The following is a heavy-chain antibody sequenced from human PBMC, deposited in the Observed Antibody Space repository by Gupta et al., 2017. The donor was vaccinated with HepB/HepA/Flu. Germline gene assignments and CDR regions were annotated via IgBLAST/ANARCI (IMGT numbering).Heavy chain of an antibody. V-gene: IGHV4-39*01. CDR1: GGSFPSGTYH. J-gene: IGHJ5*02. Sequence: QLQESGPGLVKPSETLSLTCTVSGGSFPSGTYHWDWIRQPPGEGLEWIGNVSHSGSTYYNPSFKSRVAMSVDTSKNQFSLRLSSVTAADTAVYYCARHFWDGYLFDLWGQGTLVTVSS. CDR3: ARHFWDGYLFDL. D-gene: IGHD3-3*01. CDR2: VSHSGST.